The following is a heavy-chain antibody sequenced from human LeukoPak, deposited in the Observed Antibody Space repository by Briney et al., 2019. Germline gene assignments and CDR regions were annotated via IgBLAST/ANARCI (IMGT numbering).Heavy chain of an antibody. D-gene: IGHD6-13*01. V-gene: IGHV3-48*03. Sequence: GGSLRLSCAASGFTFSSYEMNWVRQAPGKGLEWVSYISSSGSTIYYADSVKGRFTISRDNAKNSLYLQMNSLRAEDTAVYYCARSYGLGAADDALDIWGQGTMVTVSS. CDR1: GFTFSSYE. J-gene: IGHJ3*02. CDR2: ISSSGSTI. CDR3: ARSYGLGAADDALDI.